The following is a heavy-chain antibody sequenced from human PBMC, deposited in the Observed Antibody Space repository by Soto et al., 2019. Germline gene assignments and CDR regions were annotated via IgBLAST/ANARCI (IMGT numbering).Heavy chain of an antibody. Sequence: EVQLLESGGGLVQPGGSLTLSCAASGFTFSSYAMTWVRQAPGKGLEWVSGISGGGGVSTYYADSVKGRFTISRDNSMNTLYLQMNRLRAEDPAVYYCAKDAISMVRGVHNWFDPWGQGTLVTVSS. V-gene: IGHV3-23*01. CDR1: GFTFSSYA. CDR3: AKDAISMVRGVHNWFDP. D-gene: IGHD3-10*01. CDR2: ISGGGGVST. J-gene: IGHJ5*02.